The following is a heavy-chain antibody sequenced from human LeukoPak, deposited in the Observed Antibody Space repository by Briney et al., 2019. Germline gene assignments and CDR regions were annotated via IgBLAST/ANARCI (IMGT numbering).Heavy chain of an antibody. CDR2: IKQDGSEK. Sequence: RAGGSLRLSCTASGFTFGDYAMSWVRQAPGKGLEWVANIKQDGSEKYYVDSVKGRFTISRDNAKNSLYLQMNSLRAEDTAVYYCARVYGDYVGYWGQGTLVTVSS. D-gene: IGHD4-17*01. V-gene: IGHV3-7*01. CDR1: GFTFGDYA. J-gene: IGHJ4*02. CDR3: ARVYGDYVGY.